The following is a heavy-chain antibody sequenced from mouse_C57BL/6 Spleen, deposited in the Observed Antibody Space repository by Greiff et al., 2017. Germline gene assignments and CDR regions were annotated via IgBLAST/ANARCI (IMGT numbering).Heavy chain of an antibody. CDR3: AIKGYDYDDAMDY. Sequence: VQLPQSGAELVRPGTSVQVSCKASGYAFTNYLIEWVKQRPGQGLEWIGVITPGSGGTTYHEQFQGKATLTADKSSSTAYMQRSSLTSEDSAVYFGAIKGYDYDDAMDYWGQGTSVTVSS. CDR2: ITPGSGGT. V-gene: IGHV1-54*01. J-gene: IGHJ4*01. D-gene: IGHD2-4*01. CDR1: GYAFTNYL.